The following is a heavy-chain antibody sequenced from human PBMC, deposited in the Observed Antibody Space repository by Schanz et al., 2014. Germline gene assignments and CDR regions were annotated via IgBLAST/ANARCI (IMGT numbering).Heavy chain of an antibody. D-gene: IGHD2-2*01. CDR2: ISPYTGNT. J-gene: IGHJ5*02. CDR1: GYTFSDYG. Sequence: QVQLVQSGDEVKKPGASVKVSCKTSGYTFSDYGITWVRQAPGQGLEWVGWISPYTGNTHYFDKMEGRVTMTTDTSTSTAYMELRSLRSDDTDMYYCARDRRRYCSTASCLHDNWFDPWGQGTLVIVSS. V-gene: IGHV1-18*01. CDR3: ARDRRRYCSTASCLHDNWFDP.